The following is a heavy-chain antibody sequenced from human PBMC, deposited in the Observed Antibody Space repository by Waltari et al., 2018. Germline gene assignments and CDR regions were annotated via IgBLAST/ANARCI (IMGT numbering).Heavy chain of an antibody. Sequence: QVQLVQSGAEVKKPGASVKVSCKASGYTFTSYAMHWVRQAPGQRLEWMGWINAGNGNTKYSQKFQGRVTITRDTSASTAYMELSSLRSEDTAVYYCAKAPSGYRRPLDYWGQGTLVTVSS. V-gene: IGHV1-3*01. D-gene: IGHD5-12*01. J-gene: IGHJ4*02. CDR3: AKAPSGYRRPLDY. CDR1: GYTFTSYA. CDR2: INAGNGNT.